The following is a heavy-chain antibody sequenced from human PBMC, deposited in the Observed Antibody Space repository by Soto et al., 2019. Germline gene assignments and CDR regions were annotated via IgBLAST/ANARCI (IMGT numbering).Heavy chain of an antibody. D-gene: IGHD3-3*01. CDR1: GGTFSSYA. V-gene: IGHV1-3*01. CDR2: INAGNGNT. Sequence: ASVKVSCKASGGTFSSYAISWVRQAPGQRLEWMGWINAGNGNTKYSQKFQGRVTITRDTSASTAYMELSSLRSEDTAVYYCARAGGDFWSGQEQYYYYGMDVWGQGTTVTVSS. CDR3: ARAGGDFWSGQEQYYYYGMDV. J-gene: IGHJ6*02.